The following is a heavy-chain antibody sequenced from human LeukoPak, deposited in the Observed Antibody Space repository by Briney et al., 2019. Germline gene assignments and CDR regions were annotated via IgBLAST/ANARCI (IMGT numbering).Heavy chain of an antibody. J-gene: IGHJ4*02. D-gene: IGHD3-9*01. V-gene: IGHV4-39*01. CDR3: CRLDDILTGYNRCSH. Sequence: SETLSLTCTGSGGSISSSSYYWGWIRQPPGKVLEWIGSIYYSGSTYYNPSLKSRVTISVDTSKNQFSLKLSSVTAEDTAVYLCCRLDDILTGYNRCSHWGQGTLVTVSS. CDR1: GGSISSSSYY. CDR2: IYYSGST.